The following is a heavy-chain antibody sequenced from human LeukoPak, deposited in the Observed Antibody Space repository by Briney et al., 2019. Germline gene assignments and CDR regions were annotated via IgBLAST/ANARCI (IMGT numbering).Heavy chain of an antibody. CDR3: AKDKGPAPSTMTYFDC. CDR2: ITGRGTNT. CDR1: GFTFSSYA. Sequence: PGGSLRLSCAASGFTFSSYAMSWVRQAPGEGLEWVSDITGRGTNTYYADSVKGRFTISRDNSKNTLFLQIDSLRAEDTAVYFCAKDKGPAPSTMTYFDCWGQGTLVTVSS. V-gene: IGHV3-23*01. D-gene: IGHD2/OR15-2a*01. J-gene: IGHJ4*02.